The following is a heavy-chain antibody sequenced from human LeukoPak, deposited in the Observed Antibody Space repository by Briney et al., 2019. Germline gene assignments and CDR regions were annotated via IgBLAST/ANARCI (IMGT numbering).Heavy chain of an antibody. D-gene: IGHD3-22*01. CDR2: ISYDGSNK. Sequence: PGGSLRLSCAASGFTFSSYAMHWVRQAPGKGLEWVAVISYDGSNKYYADSVKGRFTIPRDNSKNTLYLQMNSLRAEDTAVYYCAREGVPWGYYYDSSGYYYWGQGTLVTVSS. V-gene: IGHV3-30-3*01. CDR3: AREGVPWGYYYDSSGYYY. J-gene: IGHJ4*02. CDR1: GFTFSSYA.